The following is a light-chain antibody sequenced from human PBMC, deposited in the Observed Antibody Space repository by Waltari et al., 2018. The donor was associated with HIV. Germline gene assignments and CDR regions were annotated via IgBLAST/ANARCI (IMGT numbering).Light chain of an antibody. V-gene: IGLV2-8*01. Sequence: QSALTQPPSASGSPDQPVPISCTGTNNDVGGFPYVPWYQQHPGKAPKLMIYEVSKRPSGVPDRFSGSKSGNTASLTVSGLQAEDEADYYCSSYAGRNNFVVFGGGTKLTVL. CDR3: SSYAGRNNFVV. CDR1: NNDVGGFPY. CDR2: EVS. J-gene: IGLJ2*01.